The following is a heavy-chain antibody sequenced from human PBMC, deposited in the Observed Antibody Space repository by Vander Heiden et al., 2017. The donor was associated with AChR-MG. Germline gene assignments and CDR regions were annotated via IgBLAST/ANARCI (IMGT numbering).Heavy chain of an antibody. J-gene: IGHJ5*02. CDR1: GFTFGSYA. V-gene: IGHV3-23*01. D-gene: IGHD6-19*01. Sequence: EVQLLESGGGLVQPGGSLRLSCAASGFTFGSYAMSWVRQAPGEGLEWVSAISGSGGSTYYADSVKGRFTISRDNSKNTLYLQMNSLRAEDTAVYYCAKGIAVAGGNWFDPWGQGTLVTVSS. CDR2: ISGSGGST. CDR3: AKGIAVAGGNWFDP.